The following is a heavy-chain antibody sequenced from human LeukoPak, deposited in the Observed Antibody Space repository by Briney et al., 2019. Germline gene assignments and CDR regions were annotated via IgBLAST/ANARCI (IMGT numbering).Heavy chain of an antibody. Sequence: GGSLRLSCAASGFTFSSYAMSWVRQAPGKGLEWVSAISGSGGSTYYAASVKGRFTISRDNSKNTLYLQMNSLRAEDTAVYYCAKGGTSGSLNFDYWGQGTLVTVSS. V-gene: IGHV3-23*01. CDR2: ISGSGGST. D-gene: IGHD1-26*01. J-gene: IGHJ4*02. CDR3: AKGGTSGSLNFDY. CDR1: GFTFSSYA.